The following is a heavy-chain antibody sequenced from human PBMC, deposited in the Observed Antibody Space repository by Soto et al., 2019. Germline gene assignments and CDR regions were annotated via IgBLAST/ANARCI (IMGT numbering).Heavy chain of an antibody. D-gene: IGHD3-10*01. CDR2: IYSGGST. Sequence: PGGSLRLSCAASGLTVSNNYMAWVRQAPGKGLEWVSIIYSGGSTYHADSVQGRFTLSRDTSKDTLFLQMNSLRVEDTAVYYCARVNYYGSGIFYKPHYYYGMDVWGQGITVTVSS. CDR3: ARVNYYGSGIFYKPHYYYGMDV. V-gene: IGHV3-53*01. J-gene: IGHJ6*02. CDR1: GLTVSNNY.